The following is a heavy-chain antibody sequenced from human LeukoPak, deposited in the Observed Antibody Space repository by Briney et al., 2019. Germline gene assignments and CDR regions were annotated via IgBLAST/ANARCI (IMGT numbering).Heavy chain of an antibody. J-gene: IGHJ6*02. CDR2: IYSGGST. CDR1: GFTVSSNY. Sequence: GGSLRLSCAASGFTVSSNYMSWVRQAPGKGVEGGSDIYSGGSTYYSDYVTGRCNIYRDNSKNPLYLQMNSLRAEDTAVYYCASPVVTAIPGVYGMDVWGQGTTVTVSS. D-gene: IGHD2-21*02. V-gene: IGHV3-66*02. CDR3: ASPVVTAIPGVYGMDV.